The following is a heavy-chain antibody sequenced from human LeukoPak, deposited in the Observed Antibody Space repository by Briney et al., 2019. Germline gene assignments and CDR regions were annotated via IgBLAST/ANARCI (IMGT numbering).Heavy chain of an antibody. V-gene: IGHV3-21*01. J-gene: IGHJ5*02. CDR1: GFTFSSYS. Sequence: SGGSLRLSCAASGFTFSSYSMNWVRQAPGRGLEWVSSISSSSSYIYYADSVKGRFTISRDNAKNSLYLQMNSLRAEDTAVYYCARNTDLNWFDPWGQGTLVTVSS. D-gene: IGHD2-2*02. CDR2: ISSSSSYI. CDR3: ARNTDLNWFDP.